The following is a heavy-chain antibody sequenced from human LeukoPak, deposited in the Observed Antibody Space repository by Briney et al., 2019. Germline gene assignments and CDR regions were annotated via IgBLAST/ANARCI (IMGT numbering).Heavy chain of an antibody. V-gene: IGHV3-11*04. D-gene: IGHD3-3*01. CDR3: ARDYDFWSGSPGY. CDR2: ISTSGSTI. Sequence: GGSLRLSCAASRFSFSDYYMSWIRQAPGKGLEWVSYISTSGSTIYYADSVKGRFTISRDNAKNSLYLQMNSLRAEDTAMYYCARDYDFWSGSPGYWGQGTLVTVSS. J-gene: IGHJ4*02. CDR1: RFSFSDYY.